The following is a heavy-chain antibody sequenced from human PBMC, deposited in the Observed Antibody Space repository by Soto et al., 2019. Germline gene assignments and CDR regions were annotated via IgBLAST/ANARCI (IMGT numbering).Heavy chain of an antibody. Sequence: EVQLLESGGGLVQPGGSLRLSCAASEFRISSYAMRWVRQAPGKGLEWVSAISDGGGIIYDADSVEGRFTISTDNSENAQYLHMNSLSAEDTAIYYCARRNPSYGYFIEVWGKGSKITVSS. CDR3: ARRNPSYGYFIEV. CDR2: ISDGGGII. J-gene: IGHJ6*03. V-gene: IGHV3-23*01. D-gene: IGHD4-17*01. CDR1: EFRISSYA.